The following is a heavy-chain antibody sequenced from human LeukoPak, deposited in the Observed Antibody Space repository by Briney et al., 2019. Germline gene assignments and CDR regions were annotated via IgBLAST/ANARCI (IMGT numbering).Heavy chain of an antibody. CDR1: GGSFSGYY. J-gene: IGHJ4*02. CDR2: INHSGST. Sequence: SETLSLICAVYGGSFSGYYWTWIRQPPGKGLEWIGEINHSGSTNYNPSLKSRVTISVDTSKNQFSLKLSSVTAADTAVYYCARNGVRRVKKPYYFDYWGQGTLVTVSS. CDR3: ARNGVRRVKKPYYFDY. V-gene: IGHV4-34*01. D-gene: IGHD3-10*01.